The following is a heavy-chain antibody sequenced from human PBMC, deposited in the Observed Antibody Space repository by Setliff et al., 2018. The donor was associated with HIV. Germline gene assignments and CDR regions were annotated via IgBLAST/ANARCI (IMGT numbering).Heavy chain of an antibody. D-gene: IGHD3-10*01. CDR3: AKDIRGGGGAFDI. CDR1: GFTFSSYW. V-gene: IGHV3-7*03. J-gene: IGHJ3*02. CDR2: IKPDGSQK. Sequence: PGGSLRLSCAASGFTFSSYWMSWVRQAPGKGLEWVANIKPDGSQKYYVDSVKGRFTISRDNAKNTVYLQMNSLRAEDTALYYCAKDIRGGGGAFDIWGQGTMVTVSS.